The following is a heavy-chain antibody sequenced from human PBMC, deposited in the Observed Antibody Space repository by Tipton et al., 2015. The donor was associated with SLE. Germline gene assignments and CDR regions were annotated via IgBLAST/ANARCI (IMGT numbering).Heavy chain of an antibody. CDR3: ARPPTVAGLYYYYYYMDV. CDR2: IYYSGST. D-gene: IGHD6-19*01. V-gene: IGHV4-39*01. CDR1: GGSISSSSYY. J-gene: IGHJ6*03. Sequence: TLSLTCTVSGGSISSSSYYWGWIRQPPGKGLEWIGSIYYSGSTYYNPSLKSRVTISVDTSKNQFSLKLSSVTAADTAVYYCARPPTVAGLYYYYYYMDVWGKGTTVTVSS.